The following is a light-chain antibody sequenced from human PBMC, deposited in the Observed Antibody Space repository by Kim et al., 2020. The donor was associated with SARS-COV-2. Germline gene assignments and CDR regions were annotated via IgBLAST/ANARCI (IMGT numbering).Light chain of an antibody. CDR3: QAWDSSFWV. V-gene: IGLV3-1*01. J-gene: IGLJ3*02. CDR2: QDS. Sequence: SYELTQPPSVSVSPGQTASITCSGDKLGDKYACWYQQKPGQSPVLVIYQDSKRPSGIPERFSGSYSGNTATLTISGTQAMDEADYYCQAWDSSFWV. CDR1: KLGDKY.